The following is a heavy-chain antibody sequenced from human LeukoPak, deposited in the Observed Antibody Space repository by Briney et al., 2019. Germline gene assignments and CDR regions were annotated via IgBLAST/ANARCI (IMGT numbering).Heavy chain of an antibody. Sequence: SETLSLTCAVYGGSFSGYYWSWIRQPPGKGLEWIGEINHSGSTNYNPSLKSRVTISVDRSKNQFSLKLSSVTAADTAVYYCARVLVDYGGYGNWFDPWGQGTLVTVSS. V-gene: IGHV4-34*01. CDR3: ARVLVDYGGYGNWFDP. CDR1: GGSFSGYY. J-gene: IGHJ5*02. CDR2: INHSGST. D-gene: IGHD4-17*01.